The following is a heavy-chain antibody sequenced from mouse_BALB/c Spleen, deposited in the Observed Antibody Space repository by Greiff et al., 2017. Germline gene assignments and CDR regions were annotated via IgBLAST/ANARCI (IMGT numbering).Heavy chain of an antibody. CDR1: GFTFSNYW. CDR3: TRTTVDYFDY. D-gene: IGHD1-1*01. CDR2: IRLKSNNYAT. Sequence: EVKLMESGGGLVQPGGSMKLSCVASGFTFSNYWMNWVRQSPEKGLEWVAEIRLKSNNYATHYAESVKGRFTISRDDSKSSVYLQMNNLRAEDTGIYYCTRTTVDYFDYWGQGTTLTVSS. J-gene: IGHJ2*01. V-gene: IGHV6-6*02.